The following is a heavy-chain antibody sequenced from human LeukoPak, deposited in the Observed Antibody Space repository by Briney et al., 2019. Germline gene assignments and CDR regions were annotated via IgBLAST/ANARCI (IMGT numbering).Heavy chain of an antibody. CDR3: TTYCSGANCDGRWY. CDR2: IKSKTSGGAT. D-gene: IGHD2-15*01. CDR1: GFTFSNAW. J-gene: IGHJ4*02. V-gene: IGHV3-15*01. Sequence: PGGSLRLSCAASGFTFSNAWMSWVRQAPGKGLEWVGRIKSKTSGGATDYAAPVKGRFTISRDDSKNTLYLQVNSLKTEDTAVYYCTTYCSGANCDGRWYWGQGTLVTVSS.